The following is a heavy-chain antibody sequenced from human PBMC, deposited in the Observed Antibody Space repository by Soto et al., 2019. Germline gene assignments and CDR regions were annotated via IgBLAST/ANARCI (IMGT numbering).Heavy chain of an antibody. D-gene: IGHD3-3*01. Sequence: QVQLQESGPGLVKPSQTLSLTCTVSGGSISSGGYYWSWIRQHPGKGLEWIGYIYYSGSTYYNPSLKSRVTISVDTSKNQFSLKLSSVTAADTAVYYCARDLSYYDFWSGYYTAAFDIWGQGTMVTVSS. CDR3: ARDLSYYDFWSGYYTAAFDI. V-gene: IGHV4-31*03. CDR2: IYYSGST. CDR1: GGSISSGGYY. J-gene: IGHJ3*02.